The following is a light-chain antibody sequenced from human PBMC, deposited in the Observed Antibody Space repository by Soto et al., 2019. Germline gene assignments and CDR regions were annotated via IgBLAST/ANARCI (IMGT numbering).Light chain of an antibody. J-gene: IGLJ3*02. V-gene: IGLV2-14*01. CDR3: SSYTSSSTPWV. Sequence: QSVLTQPASVSGSPGQSITISCTGTSSDIGVYNFVSWYQQRPGKAPKLMIYEVSYRPSGVSNRFSGSKSGTTASLTISGLQADDEADYYCSSYTSSSTPWVFGGGTKLTVL. CDR2: EVS. CDR1: SSDIGVYNF.